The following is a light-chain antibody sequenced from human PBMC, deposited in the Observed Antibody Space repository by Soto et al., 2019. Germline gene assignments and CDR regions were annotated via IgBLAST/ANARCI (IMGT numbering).Light chain of an antibody. CDR2: YDY. V-gene: IGLV3-21*04. J-gene: IGLJ2*01. Sequence: SSELTQPSSVSVAPGETARITCGENNIGRESVHWYQQKPGQAPVLVIFYDYNRPSGIPGRCSGSNSGDTATLTISGVEAGDEADYYCQVWDGTSDHVVFGGGTKVTVL. CDR1: NIGRES. CDR3: QVWDGTSDHVV.